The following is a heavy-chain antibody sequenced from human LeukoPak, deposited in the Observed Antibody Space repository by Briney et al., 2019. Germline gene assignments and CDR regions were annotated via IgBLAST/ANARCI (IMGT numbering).Heavy chain of an antibody. CDR1: GFTFSSYA. CDR3: AKDRKSSGYYYYFDH. Sequence: GGSLRLSCAASGFTFSSYAMSWVRQAPGKGLEWVSAISGSGGSTYYADSVKGRFTISRDNSKNTLYLQMNSLRAEDTAVYYCAKDRKSSGYYYYFDHWGQGTLVTVSS. V-gene: IGHV3-23*01. J-gene: IGHJ4*02. CDR2: ISGSGGST. D-gene: IGHD3-22*01.